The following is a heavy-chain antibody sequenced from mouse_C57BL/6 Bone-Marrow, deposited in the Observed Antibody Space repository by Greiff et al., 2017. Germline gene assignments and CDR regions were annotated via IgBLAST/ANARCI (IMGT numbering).Heavy chain of an antibody. J-gene: IGHJ2*01. CDR2: IDPENGDT. CDR3: TTITTVGAFDL. CDR1: GFNIKDDY. D-gene: IGHD1-1*01. V-gene: IGHV14-4*01. Sequence: EVQLQQSGAELVRPGASVKLSCTASGFNIKDDYMHWVRQRPEQGLEWIGWIDPENGDTEYAAKFQGRATITADTSSNTAYLQLSSLTSEDTAVYYCTTITTVGAFDLWDQGTALTVSS.